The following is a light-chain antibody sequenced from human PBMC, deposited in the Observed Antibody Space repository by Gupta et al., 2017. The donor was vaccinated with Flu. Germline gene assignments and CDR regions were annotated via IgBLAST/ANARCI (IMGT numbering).Light chain of an antibody. V-gene: IGLV3-1*01. CDR1: RLGEKY. CDR3: QAWDSSTGV. CDR2: QDT. Sequence: SYELTQPPSVSVSLGQPASITCSGDRLGEKYACWYQQKPGQSPVLVMYQDTKRPSGIPERFSGSNSGNTATLTISGTQAMDEADYYCQAWDSSTGVFGTGTKVTVL. J-gene: IGLJ1*01.